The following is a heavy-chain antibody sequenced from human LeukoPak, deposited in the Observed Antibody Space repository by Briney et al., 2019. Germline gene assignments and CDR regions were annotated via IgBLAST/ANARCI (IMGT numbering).Heavy chain of an antibody. J-gene: IGHJ4*02. D-gene: IGHD4-17*01. Sequence: SVKVSCKASGYTFTSYAISWVRQAPGQGLEWIGSIIPKFATANYAHNFQGRVSIGADESTTTAYMELSSLTFDDTAVYYCASRDADYEYYFDYWGQGAVVTVSS. V-gene: IGHV1-69*13. CDR1: GYTFTSYA. CDR2: IIPKFATA. CDR3: ASRDADYEYYFDY.